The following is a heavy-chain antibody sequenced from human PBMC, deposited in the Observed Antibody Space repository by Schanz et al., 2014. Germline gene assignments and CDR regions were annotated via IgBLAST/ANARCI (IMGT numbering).Heavy chain of an antibody. CDR2: ISSSGTI. Sequence: VQLVESGGGVVQPGRSLRLSCAASGFTFSSYGMHWVRQAPGKGLEWVSYISSSGTIYYADSVKGRFTISRDNAKNLLYLQMNGLRAEDTAVYVCARDLSSLIQGDVWGKGTTVTVSS. D-gene: IGHD2-2*01. CDR3: ARDLSSLIQGDV. V-gene: IGHV3-48*01. J-gene: IGHJ6*04. CDR1: GFTFSSYG.